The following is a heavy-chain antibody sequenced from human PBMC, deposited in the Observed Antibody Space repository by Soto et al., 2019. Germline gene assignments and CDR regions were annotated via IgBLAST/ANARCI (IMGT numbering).Heavy chain of an antibody. CDR1: GFTFSSYS. V-gene: IGHV3-21*01. D-gene: IGHD3-16*02. CDR2: ISSSSSYI. CDR3: ARSRDMITFGGVIVKVWDY. Sequence: GGSLRLSCAASGFTFSSYSMNWVRQAPGKGLEWVSSISSSSSYIYYADSVKGRFTISRDNAKNSLYLQMNSLRAEDTAVYYCARSRDMITFGGVIVKVWDYWGQGTLVTVSS. J-gene: IGHJ4*02.